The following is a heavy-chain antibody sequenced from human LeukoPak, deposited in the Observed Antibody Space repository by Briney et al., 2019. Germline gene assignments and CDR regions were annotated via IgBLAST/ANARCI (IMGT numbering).Heavy chain of an antibody. CDR3: VSFYETY. J-gene: IGHJ4*02. CDR2: INSDGSWT. CDR1: GNYW. V-gene: IGHV3-74*01. Sequence: GGSLRLSCAASGNYWMHWVRQVPGKGLAWVSHINSDGSWTSYADSVKGRFTISKDNAKNTVYLQMNSLRAEDTAVYYCVSFYETYWGRGTLVTVSS. D-gene: IGHD2/OR15-2a*01.